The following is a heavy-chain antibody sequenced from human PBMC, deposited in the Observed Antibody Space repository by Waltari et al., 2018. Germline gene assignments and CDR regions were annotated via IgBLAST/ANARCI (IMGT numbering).Heavy chain of an antibody. D-gene: IGHD4-4*01. CDR1: GGSISSGSYY. V-gene: IGHV4-61*09. CDR2: IYTSGST. J-gene: IGHJ6*03. Sequence: QVQLQESGPGLVKPSQTLSLTCTVSGGSISSGSYYWSWIRQPAGKGLEWIGYIYTSGSTNYNPSLKSRVTISVDTSKNQFSLKLSSVTAADTAVYYCARGVAYSNYAHYYYYYMDVWGKGTTVTVSS. CDR3: ARGVAYSNYAHYYYYYMDV.